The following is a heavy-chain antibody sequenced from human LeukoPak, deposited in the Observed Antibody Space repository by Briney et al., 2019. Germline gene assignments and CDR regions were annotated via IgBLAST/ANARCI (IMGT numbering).Heavy chain of an antibody. D-gene: IGHD6-13*01. CDR1: GGSISSYY. CDR3: ARAGIAAAVKFDP. V-gene: IGHV4-59*01. J-gene: IGHJ5*02. CDR2: IYYSGST. Sequence: SETLSLTCTVSGGSISSYYWSWIRQPPGKGLEWIGYIYYSGSTNYNPSLKSRVTISVDTSKNQFSLKLSSVTAADTAVYYCARAGIAAAVKFDPWGQGTLVTVSS.